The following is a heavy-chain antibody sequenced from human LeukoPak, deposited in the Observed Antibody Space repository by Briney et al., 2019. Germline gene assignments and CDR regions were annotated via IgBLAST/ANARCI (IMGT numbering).Heavy chain of an antibody. CDR3: ARAVNYDFWSGQYYFDY. CDR1: GGSITSSSYC. CDR2: IYYSGST. V-gene: IGHV4-39*07. D-gene: IGHD3-3*01. Sequence: PSETLSLTCAVSGGSITSSSYCWGWIRQPPGKGLEWIGSIYYSGSTSYNPSLKSRVTISVDRSKNQFSLKPSSVTAADTAVYYCARAVNYDFWSGQYYFDYWGQGTLVTVSS. J-gene: IGHJ4*02.